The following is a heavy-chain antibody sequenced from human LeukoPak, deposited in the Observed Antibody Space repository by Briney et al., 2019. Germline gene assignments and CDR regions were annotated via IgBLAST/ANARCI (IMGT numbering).Heavy chain of an antibody. D-gene: IGHD7-27*01. V-gene: IGHV3-48*02. CDR1: GFSFSIYS. J-gene: IGHJ4*02. CDR3: ARDTGDWVDY. CDR2: ISSSSNTI. Sequence: GGSLRLSCAASGFSFSIYSMNWVRQAPGKGLEWISYISSSSNTIYYADSVKGRFTISRDNANNSLYMQMNSLRYDDTAVYYCARDTGDWVDYWGQGTLVTVSS.